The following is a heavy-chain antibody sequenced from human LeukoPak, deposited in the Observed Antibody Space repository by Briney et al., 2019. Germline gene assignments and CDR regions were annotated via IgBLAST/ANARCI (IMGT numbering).Heavy chain of an antibody. CDR2: IFYSGNT. V-gene: IGHV4-59*01. CDR3: ARGGAARLHFQN. J-gene: IGHJ1*01. D-gene: IGHD6-6*01. Sequence: SETLSLTCTVSGGPISDFYWSWIRQSPEKGLEWIGNIFYSGNTNYNPSLQSRVTISVDTSKNQFSLNLNSVTAADTAVYYCARGGAARLHFQNWGQGTPVTVSS. CDR1: GGPISDFY.